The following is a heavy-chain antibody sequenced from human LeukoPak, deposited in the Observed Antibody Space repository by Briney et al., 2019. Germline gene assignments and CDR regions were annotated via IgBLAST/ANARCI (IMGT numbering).Heavy chain of an antibody. CDR1: GFTFSHFG. J-gene: IGHJ4*02. CDR3: AKDAQRGFDYSNSLQY. V-gene: IGHV3-33*03. D-gene: IGHD4-11*01. Sequence: GRSLRLSCAASGFTFSHFGMHWVRQAPGKGLEWVAVMWSDGTNEYYTDSVKGRFSISRDNSKNTVSLQMNSLRTEDTAVYFCAKDAQRGFDYSNSLQYWGQGTLVTVSS. CDR2: MWSDGTNE.